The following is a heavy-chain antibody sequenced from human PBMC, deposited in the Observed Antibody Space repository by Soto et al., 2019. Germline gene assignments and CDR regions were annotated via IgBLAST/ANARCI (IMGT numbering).Heavy chain of an antibody. J-gene: IGHJ4*02. CDR1: GFTFSSYS. V-gene: IGHV3-48*01. D-gene: IGHD3-22*01. CDR3: ARDRFYYGRSGYYYFDY. Sequence: GGSLRLSCAASGFTFSSYSMNWVRQAPGKGLEWVSYISSNSGTMYYADSVKGRFTISRDNAKNSLYLQMNSLRAEDTAVFYCARDRFYYGRSGYYYFDYWGQGTLVTVSS. CDR2: ISSNSGTM.